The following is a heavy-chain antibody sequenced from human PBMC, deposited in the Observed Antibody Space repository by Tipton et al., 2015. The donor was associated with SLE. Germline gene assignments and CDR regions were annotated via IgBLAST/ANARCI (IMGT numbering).Heavy chain of an antibody. D-gene: IGHD2-2*02. J-gene: IGHJ3*01. V-gene: IGHV4-39*07. CDR3: ASPIPSESAFHV. CDR2: IYYSGNS. Sequence: TLSLTCTVSGGSISSTLFHWGWLRQPPGKGMEWIGSIYYSGNSYYTPSLKSRVTTSVDTSKNQFSLRLSSVTAADTTVYYCASPIPSESAFHVWGQGTLVTVSS. CDR1: GGSISSTLFH.